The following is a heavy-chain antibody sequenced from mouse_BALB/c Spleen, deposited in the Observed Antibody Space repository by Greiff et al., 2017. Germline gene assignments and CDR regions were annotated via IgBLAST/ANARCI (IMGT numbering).Heavy chain of an antibody. V-gene: IGHV5-6*01. CDR2: ISSGGSYT. Sequence: EVKLVESGGDLVKPGGSLKLSCAASGFTFSSYGMSWVRQTPDKRLEWVATISSGGSYTYYPDSVKGRFTISRDNAKNTLYLQMSSLKSEDTAMYYCARGGYGNYPYYYAMDYWGQGTSVTVSS. CDR3: ARGGYGNYPYYYAMDY. D-gene: IGHD2-10*02. J-gene: IGHJ4*01. CDR1: GFTFSSYG.